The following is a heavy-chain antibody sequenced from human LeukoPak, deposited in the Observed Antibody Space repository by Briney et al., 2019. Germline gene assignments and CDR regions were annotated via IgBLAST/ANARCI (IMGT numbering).Heavy chain of an antibody. Sequence: KPGGSLRLSCAASGFTFSSYSMNWVRQAPGEGLEWVSSISSSSSYIYYADSVKGRFTISRDNAKNSLYLQMNSLRAEDTAAYYCARDRNYYDSSGYLNYFDYWGQGTLVTVSS. D-gene: IGHD3-22*01. CDR3: ARDRNYYDSSGYLNYFDY. J-gene: IGHJ4*02. CDR2: ISSSSSYI. CDR1: GFTFSSYS. V-gene: IGHV3-21*01.